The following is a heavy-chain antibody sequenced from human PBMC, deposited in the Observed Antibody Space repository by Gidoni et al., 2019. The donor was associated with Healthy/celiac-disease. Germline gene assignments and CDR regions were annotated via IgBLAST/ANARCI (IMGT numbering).Heavy chain of an antibody. CDR1: GFTFGIYA. Sequence: EVQLVESGGVLVQPGGSLRLSCAASGFTFGIYAMSWVRQAPGKGLEWVSAISGSGGSTYYADSVKGRFTISRDNSKNTLYLQMNSLRAEDTAVYYCAKDWGRGYSGYVQSNAFDIWGQGTMVTVSS. V-gene: IGHV3-23*04. CDR2: ISGSGGST. D-gene: IGHD5-12*01. J-gene: IGHJ3*02. CDR3: AKDWGRGYSGYVQSNAFDI.